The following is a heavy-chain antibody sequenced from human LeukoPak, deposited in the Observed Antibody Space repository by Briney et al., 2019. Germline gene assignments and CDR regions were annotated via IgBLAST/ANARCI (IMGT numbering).Heavy chain of an antibody. CDR2: IYYSGST. Sequence: PSETLSLTCTVSGGSISSGDYYWSWIRQPPGKGLEWIGYIYYSGSTNYNPSLKSRVTISVDTSKNQFSLKLSSVTAADTAVYYCARGGRQLVHSAYYFDYWGQGTLVTVSS. V-gene: IGHV4-30-4*01. J-gene: IGHJ4*02. D-gene: IGHD6-13*01. CDR3: ARGGRQLVHSAYYFDY. CDR1: GGSISSGDYY.